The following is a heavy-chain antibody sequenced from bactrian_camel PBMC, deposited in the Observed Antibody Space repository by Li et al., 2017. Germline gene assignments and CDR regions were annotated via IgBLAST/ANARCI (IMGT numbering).Heavy chain of an antibody. J-gene: IGHJ4*01. CDR3: AARSVVTGPFPCLSLNPENKY. Sequence: HVQLVESGGGSVQAGGSLRLSCAGSGYVSNSYYMGWFRQSPGKEREGVAGIASDGITTYADSVKGRFTISRDNAKDTLNLQMNSLKPEDTAIYYCAARSVVTGPFPCLSLNPENKYWGQGTQVTVS. CDR1: GYVSNSYY. D-gene: IGHD6*01. V-gene: IGHV3S53*01. CDR2: IASDGIT.